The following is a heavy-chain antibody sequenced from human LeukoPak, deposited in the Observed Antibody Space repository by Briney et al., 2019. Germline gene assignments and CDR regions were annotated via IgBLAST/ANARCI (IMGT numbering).Heavy chain of an antibody. Sequence: PSETLSLTCTVSGGSISSSSYYWGWIRQPPGKGLARNGRIYYSGSTYYNPTFKSRVTISVDTSKNQFSLKLSSVTAADTAVYYCVVYYYYYMDVWGKGTTVTVSS. J-gene: IGHJ6*03. V-gene: IGHV4-39*01. CDR2: IYYSGST. CDR3: VVYYYYYMDV. CDR1: GGSISSSSYY.